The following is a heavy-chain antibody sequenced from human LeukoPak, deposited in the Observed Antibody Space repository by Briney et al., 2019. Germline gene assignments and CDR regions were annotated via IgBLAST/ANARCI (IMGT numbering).Heavy chain of an antibody. V-gene: IGHV3-21*01. CDR3: ARDCWDYGSGSYCGIDY. Sequence: GGSLRLPCAASGFTFSSYSMNWVRQAPGKGLEWASSISSSSSYIYYADSVKVRFTISRDNAKNSLYLQMNSLRAEDTAVYYCARDCWDYGSGSYCGIDYWGQGTLVTVSS. CDR1: GFTFSSYS. CDR2: ISSSSSYI. D-gene: IGHD3-10*01. J-gene: IGHJ4*02.